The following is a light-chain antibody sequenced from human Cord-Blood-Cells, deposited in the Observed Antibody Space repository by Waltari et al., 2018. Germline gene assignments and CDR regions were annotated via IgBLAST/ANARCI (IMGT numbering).Light chain of an antibody. CDR3: QKYNSAPQT. J-gene: IGKJ1*01. CDR2: AAS. V-gene: IGKV1-27*01. Sequence: DIQMTQSPSSLSAAVGDRVTITCRASQGISNYLAWYQQKPGKVPKRLIYAASTLQSEVPSRFSGSGSGTDFTRSISSRQPEDVATYYCQKYNSAPQTFGQGTKVEIK. CDR1: QGISNY.